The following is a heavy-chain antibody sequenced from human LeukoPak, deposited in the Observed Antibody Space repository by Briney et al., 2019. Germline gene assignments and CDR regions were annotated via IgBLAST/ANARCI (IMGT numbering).Heavy chain of an antibody. D-gene: IGHD2-2*01. V-gene: IGHV4-34*01. J-gene: IGHJ6*02. CDR3: ARGGAPDIVVVPAAHMGGYYYYGMDV. Sequence: PSETLSLTCAVYGGSFTGSYWSWIRQPPGKGLDWIGEINHSGSTNYNPSLKSRVTISVDTSKNQFSLKLSSVTAADTAVYYCARGGAPDIVVVPAAHMGGYYYYGMDVWGQGTTVTVSS. CDR2: INHSGST. CDR1: GGSFTGSY.